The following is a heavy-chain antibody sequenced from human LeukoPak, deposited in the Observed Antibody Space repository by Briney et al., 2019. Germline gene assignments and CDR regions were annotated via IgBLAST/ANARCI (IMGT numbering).Heavy chain of an antibody. D-gene: IGHD2-2*01. V-gene: IGHV3-30-3*01. CDR2: VSYLGNDK. J-gene: IGHJ4*02. CDR3: ARDGGGAKRIVVVPAAFDY. Sequence: PGGSLRLSCAASGFTFNKYAMHWVRQAPGKGLEWVAVVSYLGNDKFYADSVKGRFTISKDNSNNTVYLEINSLRSEDTAVYYCARDGGGAKRIVVVPAAFDYWGQGTLVTVSS. CDR1: GFTFNKYA.